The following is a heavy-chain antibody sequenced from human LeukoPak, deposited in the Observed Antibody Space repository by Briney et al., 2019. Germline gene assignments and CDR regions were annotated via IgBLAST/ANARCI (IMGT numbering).Heavy chain of an antibody. V-gene: IGHV1-8*01. CDR2: MNPNSGNT. J-gene: IGHJ5*02. CDR1: GYTFTSYD. Sequence: ASVKVSCKASGYTFTSYDINWVRQATGQGLEWMGWMNPNSGNTGYAQKFQGRVTMTRNTSISTAYMELSSLRSEDTAVYYCARAGYSCSWYSHNWFDPWGQGTLVTVSS. CDR3: ARAGYSCSWYSHNWFDP. D-gene: IGHD6-13*01.